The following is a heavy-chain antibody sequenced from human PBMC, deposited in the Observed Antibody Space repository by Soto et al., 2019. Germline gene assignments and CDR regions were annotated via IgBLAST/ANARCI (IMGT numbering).Heavy chain of an antibody. CDR1: EGTFSSYA. J-gene: IGHJ4*02. D-gene: IGHD6-13*01. CDR3: ARDVVEGGHSSSWSTSNYFDY. CDR2: IIPIFGTA. Sequence: QVQLVQSGAEVKKPGSSVKVSCKASEGTFSSYAISWVRQAPGQGLEWMGGIIPIFGTANYAQKFQGRVTITADESTSTAYMELSSLRSEDTAVYYCARDVVEGGHSSSWSTSNYFDYWGQGTLVTVSS. V-gene: IGHV1-69*01.